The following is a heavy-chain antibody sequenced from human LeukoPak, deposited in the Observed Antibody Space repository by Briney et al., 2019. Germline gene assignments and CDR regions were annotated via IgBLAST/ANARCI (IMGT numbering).Heavy chain of an antibody. J-gene: IGHJ6*03. V-gene: IGHV4-61*02. CDR2: IYTSGST. CDR1: GGSISSGSYY. D-gene: IGHD2-2*03. CDR3: ARGIGYCSSTSCKGYYYYMDV. Sequence: SQTLSLTCSVSGGSISSGSYYWSWIRQPAGKGLEWIGRIYTSGSTYYNPSLKSRVTISVDTSKNQFSLRLSSVTAADTAVYYCARGIGYCSSTSCKGYYYYMDVWGKGTTVTVSS.